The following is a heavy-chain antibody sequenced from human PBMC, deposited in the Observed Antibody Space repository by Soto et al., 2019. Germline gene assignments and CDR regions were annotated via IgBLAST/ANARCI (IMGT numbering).Heavy chain of an antibody. J-gene: IGHJ4*02. CDR2: IYYSGST. Sequence: SETLSLTCTVSGGSINNSNYYWGWIRQPPGKGLEWIGNIYYSGSTYYNPSLKSRVTISVDTSKNQFSLKLSSVTAADTAVYYCARSGYDSSGYSFLYWGQGTLVTVSS. V-gene: IGHV4-39*07. CDR1: GGSINNSNYY. D-gene: IGHD3-22*01. CDR3: ARSGYDSSGYSFLY.